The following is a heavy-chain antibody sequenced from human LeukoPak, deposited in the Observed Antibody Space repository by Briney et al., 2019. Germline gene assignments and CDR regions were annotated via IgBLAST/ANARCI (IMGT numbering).Heavy chain of an antibody. D-gene: IGHD2-15*01. CDR2: IYYSGST. Sequence: SETLSLTCTVSGGSISSYYWSWIRQPPGKGLEWIGYIYYSGSTNYNPSLKSRVTISVDTSKNQFSLKLSPVTAADTAVYYCARPHGYCSGGSCPPGYWYFDLWGRGTLVTVSS. V-gene: IGHV4-59*01. CDR3: ARPHGYCSGGSCPPGYWYFDL. CDR1: GGSISSYY. J-gene: IGHJ2*01.